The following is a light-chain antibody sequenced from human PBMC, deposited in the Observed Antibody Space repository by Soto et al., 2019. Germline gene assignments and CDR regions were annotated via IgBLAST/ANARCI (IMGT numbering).Light chain of an antibody. CDR3: QTWATGIHGI. V-gene: IGLV4-69*01. CDR2: LNSDGSH. J-gene: IGLJ2*01. Sequence: QLVLTQSPSASASLGASVKLTCTLSSGHSSYAIAWHQQQPEKGPRYLMKLNSDGSHSKGDGIPDRFSGSSSGAERYLTISSLQSEDEADYYCQTWATGIHGIFGGGTKLTVL. CDR1: SGHSSYA.